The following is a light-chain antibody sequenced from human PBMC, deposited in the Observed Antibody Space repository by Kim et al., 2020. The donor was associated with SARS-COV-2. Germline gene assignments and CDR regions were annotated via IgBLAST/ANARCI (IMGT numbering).Light chain of an antibody. J-gene: IGKJ2*01. CDR1: QSVSSY. Sequence: EIVLTQSPATLSLSPGERATLSCRASQSVSSYLAWYQQKPGQAPRLLIYDASNRATGIPARYSGSGSGTDFTLTISSLEPEDFAVYYCQQRSSWPLRYTFGQGTKLEI. CDR2: DAS. CDR3: QQRSSWPLRYT. V-gene: IGKV3-11*01.